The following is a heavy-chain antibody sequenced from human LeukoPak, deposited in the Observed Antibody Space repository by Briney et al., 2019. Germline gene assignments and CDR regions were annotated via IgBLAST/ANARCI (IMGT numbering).Heavy chain of an antibody. D-gene: IGHD3-10*01. CDR2: INWISGNR. V-gene: IGHV3-9*01. CDR1: GFTFDDYA. Sequence: GGSLRLSCAASGFTFDDYAMHWVRQAPGKGLEWVSSINWISGNRGYADSVKGRFPISRDTAKHSLYLQMSSLRAEATALYYCAKDRGEVYYGSGMDVCGQGTTVTVSS. J-gene: IGHJ6*02. CDR3: AKDRGEVYYGSGMDV.